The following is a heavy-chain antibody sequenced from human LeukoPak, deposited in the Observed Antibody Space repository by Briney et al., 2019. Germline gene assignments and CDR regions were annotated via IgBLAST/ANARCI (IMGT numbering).Heavy chain of an antibody. D-gene: IGHD3-3*01. CDR1: GFTFSSYA. Sequence: GGSLRLSCAASGFTFSSYAMSWVRQAPGKGLEWVSAISGSGGSTYYADSVKGRFTISRDNSKNTLYLQMNSLRAEDTAVYYCAKEVGDLWSGFSDNWFDPWGQGTLVTVSS. V-gene: IGHV3-23*01. CDR3: AKEVGDLWSGFSDNWFDP. CDR2: ISGSGGST. J-gene: IGHJ5*02.